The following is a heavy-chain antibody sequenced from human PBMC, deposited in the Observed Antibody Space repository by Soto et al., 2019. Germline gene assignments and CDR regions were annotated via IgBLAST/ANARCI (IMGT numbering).Heavy chain of an antibody. Sequence: ASVKVSCKASGYTFTSYDINWVRQATGQGLEWMGWMNPNSGNTGYAQKFQGRVTMTRNTSISTAYMELSSLRSEDTAVYYCARGGGDVVVAANYWFDPWGQGTLVTVSS. J-gene: IGHJ5*02. D-gene: IGHD2-15*01. CDR3: ARGGGDVVVAANYWFDP. CDR1: GYTFTSYD. CDR2: MNPNSGNT. V-gene: IGHV1-8*01.